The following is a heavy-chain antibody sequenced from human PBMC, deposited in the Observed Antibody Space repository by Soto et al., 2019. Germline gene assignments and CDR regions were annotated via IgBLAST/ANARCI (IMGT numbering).Heavy chain of an antibody. CDR3: AKEVDTAMVSPFDY. Sequence: GSLRLSCAASGFTLSSYGMHWVRPAPGKGLEWVAVISYDGSNKYYADSVKGRFTISRDNSKNTLYLQMNSLRAEDTAVYYCAKEVDTAMVSPFDYWGQGTLVTVSS. CDR2: ISYDGSNK. D-gene: IGHD5-18*01. J-gene: IGHJ4*02. CDR1: GFTLSSYG. V-gene: IGHV3-30*18.